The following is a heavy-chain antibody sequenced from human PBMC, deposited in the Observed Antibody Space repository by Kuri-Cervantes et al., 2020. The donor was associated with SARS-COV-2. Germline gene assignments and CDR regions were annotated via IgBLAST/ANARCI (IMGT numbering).Heavy chain of an antibody. CDR1: GGSISSYY. CDR3: ARGGRGYCSGGSCYPDY. Sequence: SETLSLTCTVSGGSISSYYWSWIRQPPGKGLEWIGSIYHSGSTYYNPSLKSRVTISVDTSKNQFSLKLSSVTAADTAVYYCARGGRGYCSGGSCYPDYWGQGTLVTVSS. D-gene: IGHD2-15*01. CDR2: IYHSGST. J-gene: IGHJ4*02. V-gene: IGHV4-59*01.